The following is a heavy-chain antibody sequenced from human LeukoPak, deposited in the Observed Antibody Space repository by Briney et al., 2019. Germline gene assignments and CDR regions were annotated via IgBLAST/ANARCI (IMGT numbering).Heavy chain of an antibody. CDR3: AKGAAGVNRVFDY. J-gene: IGHJ4*02. Sequence: PGGSLRLSCAASGFTFSTSAMSWVRQAPGKGLEWVSAINGGGDNSYYAESVKGRLTISRDNSKNTLFLQMNTLRAEDTAVYYCAKGAAGVNRVFDYWGQGTLVTVSS. CDR2: INGGGDNS. CDR1: GFTFSTSA. D-gene: IGHD6-19*01. V-gene: IGHV3-23*01.